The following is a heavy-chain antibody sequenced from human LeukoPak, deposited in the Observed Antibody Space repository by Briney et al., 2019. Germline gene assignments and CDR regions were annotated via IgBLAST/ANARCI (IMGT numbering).Heavy chain of an antibody. CDR3: AKGYGWEASYYYYYMDV. Sequence: GGSLRLSCAASGFTFSSYAMSWVRQAPGKGLEWVSAISGSGGSTYYADSVKGRFTISRDNSKNTLYLQMNSLRAGDTAVYYCAKGYGWEASYYYYYMDVWGKGTTVTISS. V-gene: IGHV3-23*01. J-gene: IGHJ6*03. CDR2: ISGSGGST. CDR1: GFTFSSYA. D-gene: IGHD1-26*01.